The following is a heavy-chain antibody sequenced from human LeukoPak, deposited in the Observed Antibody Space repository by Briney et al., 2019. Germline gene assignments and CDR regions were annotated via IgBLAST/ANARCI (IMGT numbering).Heavy chain of an antibody. Sequence: PSETLSLTCAVYGGSFSGYYWNWIRQPPGKGLEWIGEIDHSGSTNYNPSLKSRVTISVDKPKNQFSLKLSSVTAADTAVYYCASYNWNDRSAFDIWGQGTMVTVSS. CDR2: IDHSGST. D-gene: IGHD1-1*01. V-gene: IGHV4-34*01. J-gene: IGHJ3*02. CDR3: ASYNWNDRSAFDI. CDR1: GGSFSGYY.